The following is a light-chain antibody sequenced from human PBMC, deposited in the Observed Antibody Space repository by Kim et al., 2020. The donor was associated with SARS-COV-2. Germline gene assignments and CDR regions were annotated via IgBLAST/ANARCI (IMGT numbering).Light chain of an antibody. CDR2: VAS. J-gene: IGKJ1*01. CDR1: QDISNY. CDR3: QKYNSVPWT. V-gene: IGKV1-27*01. Sequence: ASVGDRVTITCRASQDISNYLAWYQQEPGKVPKLLIYVASALHSGVPSRFGGSGSGTDFTLTITSLQPEDVATYYCQKYNSVPWTFGPGTKVDIK.